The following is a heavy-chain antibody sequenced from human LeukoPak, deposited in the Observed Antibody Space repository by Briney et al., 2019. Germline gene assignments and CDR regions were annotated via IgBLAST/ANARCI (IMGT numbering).Heavy chain of an antibody. CDR1: GAPISSNNWG. J-gene: IGHJ4*02. D-gene: IGHD3-10*01. CDR2: IYYSGST. V-gene: IGHV4-30-4*01. Sequence: SETLSLTCAVSGAPISSNNWGWGWIRQPPGKGLEWIGYIYYSGSTYYNPSLKSRFTISVDTSKNQFSLKLSSVTAADTAVYYCARGSMVRGLDYWGQGTLVTVSS. CDR3: ARGSMVRGLDY.